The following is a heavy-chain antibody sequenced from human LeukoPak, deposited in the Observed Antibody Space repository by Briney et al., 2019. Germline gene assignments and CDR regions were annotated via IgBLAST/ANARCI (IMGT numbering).Heavy chain of an antibody. Sequence: GGSLRLSCAASGFTFSGSAMHWVRQASGKGLEWVGRIRSKANSYATAYAASVKGRFTISRDDSKNTAYLQMNSLRAEDTAVYYCARDRRLWNMDVWGTGTTVTISS. J-gene: IGHJ6*03. CDR1: GFTFSGSA. CDR3: ARDRRLWNMDV. D-gene: IGHD4/OR15-4a*01. V-gene: IGHV3-73*01. CDR2: IRSKANSYAT.